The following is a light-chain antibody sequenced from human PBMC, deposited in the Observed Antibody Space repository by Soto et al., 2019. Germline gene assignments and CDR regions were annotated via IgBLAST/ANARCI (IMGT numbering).Light chain of an antibody. CDR3: QQYNNWPPRK. CDR1: QSVSSY. V-gene: IGKV3-15*01. CDR2: GAS. Sequence: EIVLTQSPATLSLSPGERATLSCRASQSVSSYLAWYQQKPGQAPRLLIYGASTRATGIPARFSGSGSGTEFTLTISSLQSEEGAVYYCQQYNNWPPRKFGLGNKVDIK. J-gene: IGKJ1*01.